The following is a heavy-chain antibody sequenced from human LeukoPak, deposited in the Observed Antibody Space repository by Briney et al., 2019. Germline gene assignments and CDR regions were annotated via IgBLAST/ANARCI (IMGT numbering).Heavy chain of an antibody. CDR1: GGSISSGDYY. J-gene: IGHJ4*02. D-gene: IGHD3-22*01. V-gene: IGHV4-30-4*08. CDR3: ARLWGDYYDSSGYSPDY. Sequence: PSQTLSLTCTVSGGSISSGDYYWSWIRQPPGKGLEWIGYIYYSGSTYYNPSLKSRVTISVDTSKNQFSLKLSSVTATDTAVYYCARLWGDYYDSSGYSPDYWGQGTLVTVSS. CDR2: IYYSGST.